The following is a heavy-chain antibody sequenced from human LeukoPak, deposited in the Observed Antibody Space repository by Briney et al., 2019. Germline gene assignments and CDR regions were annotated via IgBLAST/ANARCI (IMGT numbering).Heavy chain of an antibody. CDR2: IYYSGST. CDR3: ARGLGDWLRFFDY. Sequence: KPSETLSLTCTVSGGSISSYYWSWIRQPPGKGLEWIEYIYYSGSTNYNPSLKSRVTISVDTSKNQFSLKLSSVTAADTAVYYCARGLGDWLRFFDYWGQGTLVTVSS. V-gene: IGHV4-59*01. D-gene: IGHD2-21*02. J-gene: IGHJ4*02. CDR1: GGSISSYY.